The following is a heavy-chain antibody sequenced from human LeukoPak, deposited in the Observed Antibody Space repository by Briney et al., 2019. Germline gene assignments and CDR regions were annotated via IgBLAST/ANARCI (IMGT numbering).Heavy chain of an antibody. D-gene: IGHD4-23*01. V-gene: IGHV3-74*01. CDR3: AREMYRDYGGHDY. J-gene: IGHJ4*02. CDR1: IFSFSNYW. CDR2: INGDGSST. Sequence: GGSLRLSCAPSIFSFSNYWMHCVREAPGEGGVCVSRINGDGSSTAFADSVKGPFNISRDHAKNTLYLQMTSLRADDTAVYYCAREMYRDYGGHDYWGQGTLVTVSS.